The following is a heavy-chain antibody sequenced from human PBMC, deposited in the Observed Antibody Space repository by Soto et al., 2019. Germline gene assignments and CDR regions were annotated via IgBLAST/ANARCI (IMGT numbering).Heavy chain of an antibody. Sequence: GGSQRRSCGAYGLTISSYAMSWVRQAPGKGLEWVSAISGSGGSTYYADSVKGRFTISRDNSKNTLYLQMNSLRAEDTVVYYCAKDLEAWVAGTDYCGQGNLVTVS. CDR1: GLTISSYA. CDR2: ISGSGGST. D-gene: IGHD6-19*01. V-gene: IGHV3-23*01. CDR3: AKDLEAWVAGTDY. J-gene: IGHJ4*02.